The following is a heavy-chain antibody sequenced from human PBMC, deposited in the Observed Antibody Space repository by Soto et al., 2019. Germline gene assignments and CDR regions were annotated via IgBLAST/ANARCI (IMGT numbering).Heavy chain of an antibody. CDR2: TYYRSKWYN. V-gene: IGHV6-1*01. D-gene: IGHD2-8*01. J-gene: IGHJ6*02. Sequence: QVQLQQSGPGLVKPSQTLSVTCAISGDSVSSNSAAWNWIRQSPSRGLEWLGRTYYRSKWYNDYAVSVKSRITNNPDTSKNQFSLQLTSVAPEDTAVYYCARDCTNGVCYPSDHYSMVVWGQGTTVTVSS. CDR1: GDSVSSNSAA. CDR3: ARDCTNGVCYPSDHYSMVV.